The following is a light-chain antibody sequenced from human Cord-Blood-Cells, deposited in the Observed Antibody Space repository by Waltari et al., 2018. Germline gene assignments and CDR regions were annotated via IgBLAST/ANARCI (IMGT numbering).Light chain of an antibody. V-gene: IGLV1-44*01. CDR2: SNS. CDR1: SSNIGSNT. CDR3: AAWDDSLNGYV. J-gene: IGLJ1*01. Sequence: QSVLTQPPSASGTPGQRVTISCSGSSSNIGSNTVNWYHQLPGTAPKLLIYSNSRRPSGVPDRFAGSKSGTSASLAISGLQSEDEADYYCAAWDDSLNGYVFGTGTKVTVL.